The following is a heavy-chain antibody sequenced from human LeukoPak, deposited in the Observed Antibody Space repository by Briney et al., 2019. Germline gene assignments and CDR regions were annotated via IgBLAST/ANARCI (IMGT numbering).Heavy chain of an antibody. CDR1: GFTFSSYG. D-gene: IGHD3-3*01. Sequence: GGSLRLSCAASGFTFSSYGMHWVRQAPGKGLEWVAVISYDGSNKYYADSVKGRFTISRDNSKNTLYLQMNSLRAEDTAVYYCARIPVKYYDFWSGSYFFDYWGQGALVTVSS. V-gene: IGHV3-30*03. CDR3: ARIPVKYYDFWSGSYFFDY. CDR2: ISYDGSNK. J-gene: IGHJ4*02.